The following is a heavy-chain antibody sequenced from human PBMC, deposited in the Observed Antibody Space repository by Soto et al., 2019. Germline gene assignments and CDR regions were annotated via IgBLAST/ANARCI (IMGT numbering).Heavy chain of an antibody. D-gene: IGHD2-8*01. CDR2: INHSGST. J-gene: IGHJ6*02. CDR1: GGSFSGYY. Sequence: VQLQQWGAGLLKPSETLSLTCAVYGGSFSGYYWSWIRQPPGKGLEWIGEINHSGSTNYNPSLKSRVTISVDTSKNQFSLKLSSVTAADTAVYYCARGRVVLMVYARSYYYYGMDVWGQGTTVTVSS. CDR3: ARGRVVLMVYARSYYYYGMDV. V-gene: IGHV4-34*01.